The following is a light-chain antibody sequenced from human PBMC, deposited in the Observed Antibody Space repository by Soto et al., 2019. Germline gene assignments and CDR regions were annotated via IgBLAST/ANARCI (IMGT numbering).Light chain of an antibody. CDR2: EVN. Sequence: QYALTQPPSASGSPGQSVTISCTGTSSDVGGYNYVSWYQQHPGKVPKLMVYEVNKRPSGVPDRFSGSKSGNTASLTVSGLQADDEADYYCTSYAGGNNVFGTGTKVTVL. CDR1: SSDVGGYNY. J-gene: IGLJ1*01. V-gene: IGLV2-8*01. CDR3: TSYAGGNNV.